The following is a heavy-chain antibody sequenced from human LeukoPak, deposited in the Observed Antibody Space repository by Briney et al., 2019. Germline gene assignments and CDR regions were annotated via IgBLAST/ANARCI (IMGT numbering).Heavy chain of an antibody. CDR2: MNLNSGYT. V-gene: IGHV1-8*01. CDR1: GYTFTSYD. J-gene: IGHJ4*02. CDR3: ARTGLGYYDSSGYSEIVY. Sequence: ASVKVSCKASGYTFTSYDINWVRQATGQGSEWMGWMNLNSGYTGYPHTFQGRLTMTSNPSISTAYMELSSLRSEDTAVYYCARTGLGYYDSSGYSEIVYWGQGTLVTVSS. D-gene: IGHD3-22*01.